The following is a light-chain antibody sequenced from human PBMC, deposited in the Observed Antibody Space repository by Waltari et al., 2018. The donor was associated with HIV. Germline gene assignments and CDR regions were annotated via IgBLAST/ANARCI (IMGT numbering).Light chain of an antibody. CDR1: TGVVTRGHC. J-gene: IGLJ2*01. Sequence: QPVVPQEASLTVSPGGTVAPPCASSTGVVTRGHCPYWFQVRPGQAPKTLIFDSNNRYSWTPARFAGSFLGGKAALTLTGALPEDEADYYCLLSYGGDLVFGGGTKLTVL. CDR2: DSN. V-gene: IGLV7-46*01. CDR3: LLSYGGDLV.